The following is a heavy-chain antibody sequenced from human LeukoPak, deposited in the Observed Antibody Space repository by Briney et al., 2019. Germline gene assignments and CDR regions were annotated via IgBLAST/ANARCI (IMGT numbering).Heavy chain of an antibody. D-gene: IGHD1-26*01. J-gene: IGHJ4*02. CDR3: ARRRYSGSSQHFDY. CDR1: GFTFSSYE. Sequence: GGSLILSCAASGFTFSSYELNWVRQAPGKGLEWVSYISDTGSTIYYADSVEGRFTISRDNAKNSLYLQMNSLRAEDTAVYYCARRRYSGSSQHFDYWGLGTLVTVSS. CDR2: ISDTGSTI. V-gene: IGHV3-48*03.